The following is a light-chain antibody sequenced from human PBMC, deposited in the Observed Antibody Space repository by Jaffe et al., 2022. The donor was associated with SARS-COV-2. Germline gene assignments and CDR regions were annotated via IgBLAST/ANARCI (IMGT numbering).Light chain of an antibody. Sequence: EIVLTQSPGTLSLSPGERATLSCRASQTLSSSFFAWYQQKRGQAPRLLIHSASSRAAGIADRFSGSGSGTDFTLTISRLEPEDFAVYYCQQYDSSPWTFGQGTKVELK. J-gene: IGKJ1*01. V-gene: IGKV3-20*01. CDR1: QTLSSSF. CDR2: SAS. CDR3: QQYDSSPWT.